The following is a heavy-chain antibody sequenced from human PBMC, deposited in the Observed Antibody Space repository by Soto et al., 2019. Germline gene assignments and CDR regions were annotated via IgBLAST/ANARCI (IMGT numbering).Heavy chain of an antibody. Sequence: PSETLSLTCSVSGDSISNLDYFWAWIRQPPGQALEYIGYIYKSATTYYNPSFESRVAISVDTSKSQFSLNVTSVTAADTAVYFCARGRYCLTGRCFPNWFDSWGQVALATVSS. CDR1: GDSISNLDYF. CDR2: IYKSATT. D-gene: IGHD7-27*01. CDR3: ARGRYCLTGRCFPNWFDS. V-gene: IGHV4-30-4*01. J-gene: IGHJ5*01.